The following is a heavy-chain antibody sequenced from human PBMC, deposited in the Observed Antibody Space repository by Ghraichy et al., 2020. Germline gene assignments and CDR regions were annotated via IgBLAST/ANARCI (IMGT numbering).Heavy chain of an antibody. CDR2: ISSSSTYI. CDR3: SRDRLERTSGWFDP. J-gene: IGHJ5*02. D-gene: IGHD1-1*01. Sequence: GGSLRLSCAVSGFTFSSYSMNWVRQAPGKGLEWVSSISSSSTYIYYADSVKGRFTVSRDNAKNSLYLQMNSLRADDTAVYYWSRDRLERTSGWFDPWGQGSLVTVSS. V-gene: IGHV3-21*01. CDR1: GFTFSSYS.